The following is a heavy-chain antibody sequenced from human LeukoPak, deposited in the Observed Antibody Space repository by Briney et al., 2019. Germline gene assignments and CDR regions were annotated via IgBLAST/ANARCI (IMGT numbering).Heavy chain of an antibody. D-gene: IGHD6-19*01. CDR3: ARDGEQWLVTWFDP. J-gene: IGHJ5*02. V-gene: IGHV3-30-3*01. CDR2: ISYDGSNK. Sequence: GGSLRLSCAASGFTFSNYAMHRVRQAPGKGLEWVAVISYDGSNKYYTDSVKGRFSISRDNSKNTLYLEMNSLRLEDTAVYYCARDGEQWLVTWFDPWGQGTLVTVAS. CDR1: GFTFSNYA.